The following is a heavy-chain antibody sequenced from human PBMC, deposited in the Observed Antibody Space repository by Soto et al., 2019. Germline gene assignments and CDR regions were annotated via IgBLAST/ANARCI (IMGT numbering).Heavy chain of an antibody. Sequence: SVKVSCKASGVTFSSYAISWVRQAPGHGLEWMGGIIPIFGTANYAQKFQGRVTITADESTSTAHMELSSLRPEDMAVYYCARDKGAVVGTAYDDWGQGTLVTVSS. J-gene: IGHJ4*02. CDR3: ARDKGAVVGTAYDD. CDR1: GVTFSSYA. V-gene: IGHV1-69*13. D-gene: IGHD6-19*01. CDR2: IIPIFGTA.